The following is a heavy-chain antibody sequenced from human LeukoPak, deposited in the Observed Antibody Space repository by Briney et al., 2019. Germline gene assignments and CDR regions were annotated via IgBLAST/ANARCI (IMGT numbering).Heavy chain of an antibody. V-gene: IGHV5-51*01. CDR2: IYPGDSDT. Sequence: GESLKISCKASGYYFSDNWIGWVRQMPGKGLEWMGIIYPGDSDTRYSPSFQGQVTISADKSISTAYLQWSSLKASDTAMYYCARGGGYYYDSSGYGYWGQGTLVTVSS. D-gene: IGHD3-22*01. CDR1: GYYFSDNW. J-gene: IGHJ4*02. CDR3: ARGGGYYYDSSGYGY.